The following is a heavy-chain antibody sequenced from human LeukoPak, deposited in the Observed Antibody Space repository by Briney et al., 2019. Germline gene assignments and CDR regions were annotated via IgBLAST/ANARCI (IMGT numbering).Heavy chain of an antibody. CDR2: INPNSGGT. Sequence: ASVKVSCKASGYTFTGYYMHWVRQAPGQGREWMGWINPNSGGTNYAQKFQGRVTMTRDTSISTAYMELSRLRSDDTAVYYCARDTPPYYDFWSGYYTAPYNWFDPWGQGTLVTVSS. V-gene: IGHV1-2*02. J-gene: IGHJ5*02. CDR1: GYTFTGYY. CDR3: ARDTPPYYDFWSGYYTAPYNWFDP. D-gene: IGHD3-3*01.